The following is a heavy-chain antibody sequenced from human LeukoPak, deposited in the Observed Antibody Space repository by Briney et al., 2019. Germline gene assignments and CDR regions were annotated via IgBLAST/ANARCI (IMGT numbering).Heavy chain of an antibody. Sequence: SETLSLTRTVSGGSISSYHWSWIRQPPGKGLEGIGYISYSGSTNYSPSLKSRVTISVDTSKNQFSLKLSSVTAADTAVYYCARDSYSYRSGSFDYWGQGTLVTVSS. V-gene: IGHV4-59*01. J-gene: IGHJ4*02. CDR2: ISYSGST. CDR1: GGSISSYH. D-gene: IGHD5-18*01. CDR3: ARDSYSYRSGSFDY.